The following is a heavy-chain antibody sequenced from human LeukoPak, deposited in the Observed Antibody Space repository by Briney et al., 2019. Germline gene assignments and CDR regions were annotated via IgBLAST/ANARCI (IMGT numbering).Heavy chain of an antibody. V-gene: IGHV1-46*01. CDR1: GYTFTSYY. Sequence: ASVKVSCKASGYTFTSYYMHWVRQAPGQGLEWMGIINPSGGSTSYAQKFQGRVTMTRDTHTSAVYMELSSLRSEDTAVYYCARDRGFKSFGDKTPDFDYWGQGTLVTVSS. J-gene: IGHJ4*02. CDR3: ARDRGFKSFGDKTPDFDY. CDR2: INPSGGST. D-gene: IGHD3-10*01.